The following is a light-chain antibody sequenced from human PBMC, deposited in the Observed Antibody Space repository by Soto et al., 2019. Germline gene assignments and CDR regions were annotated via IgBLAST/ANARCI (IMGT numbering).Light chain of an antibody. V-gene: IGKV3-11*01. J-gene: IGKJ1*01. CDR1: QSVSSKY. CDR3: QQHSHWPPWT. CDR2: GAS. Sequence: EIVLTQSPGTLSLSPGERATLSCRASQSVSSKYLDWYQQKPGQAPRLLIYGASNRATGIPARFSGSGSGTDFTLTISSLEPEDFAVYYCQQHSHWPPWTFGQGTRVEIQ.